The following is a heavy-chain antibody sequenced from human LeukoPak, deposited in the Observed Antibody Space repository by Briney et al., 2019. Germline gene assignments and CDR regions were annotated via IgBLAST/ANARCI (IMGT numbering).Heavy chain of an antibody. CDR2: IWYDGSNK. CDR3: ATFQGLFDY. Sequence: GGSLRLSCAASGFTFITYGMHWVRQAPGKGLEWVAVIWYDGSNKYYADSVKGRFTISRDNSKNTLYLQMNSLRAEDTAVYYCATFQGLFDYWGQGTLVTVSS. V-gene: IGHV3-33*01. CDR1: GFTFITYG. J-gene: IGHJ4*02.